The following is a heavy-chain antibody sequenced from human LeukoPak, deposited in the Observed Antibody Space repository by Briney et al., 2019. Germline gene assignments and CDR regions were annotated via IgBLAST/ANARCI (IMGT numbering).Heavy chain of an antibody. CDR2: IHDGGST. J-gene: IGHJ4*02. Sequence: SETLSLTCAVSGDSISNINWWWSWVRQPPGKGLEWIGEIHDGGSTTYHPSLKSRVTISVDKSKNQFSLTLTSVTAADTAVYFCARGAHYARNSWGQGTLVTVSS. CDR3: ARGAHYARNS. V-gene: IGHV4-4*02. CDR1: GDSISNINW. D-gene: IGHD3-16*01.